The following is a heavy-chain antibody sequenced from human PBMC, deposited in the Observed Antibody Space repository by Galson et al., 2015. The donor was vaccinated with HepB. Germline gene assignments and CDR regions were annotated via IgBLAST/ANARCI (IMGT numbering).Heavy chain of an antibody. CDR3: ARRRNYYGS. V-gene: IGHV4-39*01. Sequence: ETLSLTCTVSGGSISSSSYYWGWIRQPPGKGLEWIESIYYSGSTYYNPSLMSRVTISVDTSKNQFSLKLSSVTAADTAVYYCARRRNYYGSWGQGTLVTVPS. D-gene: IGHD3-10*01. CDR2: IYYSGST. CDR1: GGSISSSSYY. J-gene: IGHJ5*02.